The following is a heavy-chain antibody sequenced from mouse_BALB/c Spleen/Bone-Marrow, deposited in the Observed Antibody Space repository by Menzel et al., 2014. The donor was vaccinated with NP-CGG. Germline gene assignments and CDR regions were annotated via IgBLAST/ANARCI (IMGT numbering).Heavy chain of an antibody. CDR3: ARGYDYSSWFAY. D-gene: IGHD2-4*01. CDR1: GFTFSNYG. Sequence: EVQVVESGGGLVQPGGSLKLSCAASGFTFSNYGMSWVRQTPDKRLEMIETINVNGDTTYHPDSVKGRFTISRDNVKNTLYLQMSSLKSEDTAMYYCARGYDYSSWFAYWGQGTLVTVSA. CDR2: INVNGDTT. V-gene: IGHV5-6-3*01. J-gene: IGHJ3*01.